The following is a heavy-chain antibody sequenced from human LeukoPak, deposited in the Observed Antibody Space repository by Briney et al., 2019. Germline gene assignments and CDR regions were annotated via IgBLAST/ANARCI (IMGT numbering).Heavy chain of an antibody. D-gene: IGHD2-21*01. V-gene: IGHV3-23*01. CDR3: AKGAVVVIARGYYFDY. Sequence: PXGSXXLSCAASGFTFNNXAISWXRXAPGKXLEWVSGXSGNGGSTYYADSVKGRFTISRDNSKNTLYLQMNSLRAEDTALYYCAKGAVVVIARGYYFDYWGQGTLVTVSS. J-gene: IGHJ4*02. CDR1: GFTFNNXA. CDR2: XSGNGGST.